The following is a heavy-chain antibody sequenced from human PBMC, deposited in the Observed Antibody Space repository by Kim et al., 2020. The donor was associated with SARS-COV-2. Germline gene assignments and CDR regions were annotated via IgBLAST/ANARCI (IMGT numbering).Heavy chain of an antibody. Sequence: GGSLRLSCADSGFSFSSYGMHWVRQAPGKGLEWVAVISYDGSNKYYADSVKGRFTIPRENSKNTLYLQMNSLRAEDTAVYYCAKGGPGIVVVVAGDQFDYWGQGTLVTVSS. D-gene: IGHD2-15*01. V-gene: IGHV3-30*18. CDR1: GFSFSSYG. CDR3: AKGGPGIVVVVAGDQFDY. CDR2: ISYDGSNK. J-gene: IGHJ4*01.